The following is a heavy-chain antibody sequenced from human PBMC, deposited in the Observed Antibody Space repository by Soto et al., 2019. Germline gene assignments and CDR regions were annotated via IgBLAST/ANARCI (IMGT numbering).Heavy chain of an antibody. Sequence: PEGSLRLSCAASAFSFSTSWMHWVRQAPGEGLVWVSRINPDGRTINYADSVKGGFTISRDNAKNTLYLQMNILRVEDTAVYFCATAGNYRFDKWGLGTMVTV. D-gene: IGHD1-1*01. CDR2: INPDGRTI. J-gene: IGHJ4*02. CDR1: AFSFSTSW. CDR3: ATAGNYRFDK. V-gene: IGHV3-74*01.